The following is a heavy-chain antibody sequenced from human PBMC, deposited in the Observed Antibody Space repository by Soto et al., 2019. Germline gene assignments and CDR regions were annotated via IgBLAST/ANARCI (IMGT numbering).Heavy chain of an antibody. D-gene: IGHD2-2*01. CDR1: GYSFTSYW. J-gene: IGHJ4*02. CDR2: IYPGDSDT. Sequence: GESLKICCEGSGYSFTSYWIGWGRQMPGKGLEWMGIIYPGDSDTRYSPSFQGEATTSGEKSISTAYLQRSSLTDSDTAMYYCARQYCSSTSCYQALDYWGQGTLVTVSS. V-gene: IGHV5-51*01. CDR3: ARQYCSSTSCYQALDY.